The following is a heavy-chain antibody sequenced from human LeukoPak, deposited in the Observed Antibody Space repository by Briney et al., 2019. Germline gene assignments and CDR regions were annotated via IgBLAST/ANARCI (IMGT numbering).Heavy chain of an antibody. CDR1: GGSISSSSYY. CDR2: IYYSGRT. D-gene: IGHD6-19*01. V-gene: IGHV4-39*01. CDR3: AMTPSYSSGWSFDY. J-gene: IGHJ4*02. Sequence: SETLSLTCTVSGGSISSSSYYWGWIRQPPGKGLEWIGSIYYSGRTYYNPSLKSRVTISGDTSKNQFSLKLSSVTAADTAVYYCAMTPSYSSGWSFDYWGQGTLVTVSS.